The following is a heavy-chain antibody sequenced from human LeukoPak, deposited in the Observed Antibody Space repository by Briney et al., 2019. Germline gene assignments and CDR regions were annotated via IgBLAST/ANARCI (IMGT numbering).Heavy chain of an antibody. D-gene: IGHD4-17*01. V-gene: IGHV1-69*04. J-gene: IGHJ6*02. CDR1: GGTFNNYA. CDR2: IIPILGVA. CDR3: ARGSSLDYGDYKGMDV. Sequence: SVKVSCKASGGTFNNYAISWVRQAPGQGLEWMGRIIPILGVANYAQKFQGRVTITADKSTSTAYMELSSLRSEDTAVYYCARGSSLDYGDYKGMDVWGQGTTVTVSS.